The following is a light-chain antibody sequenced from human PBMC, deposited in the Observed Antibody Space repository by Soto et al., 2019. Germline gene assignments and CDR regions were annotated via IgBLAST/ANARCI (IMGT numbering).Light chain of an antibody. V-gene: IGKV1-9*01. CDR2: AAS. CDR1: QGISSY. Sequence: DIQLTQSPSFLSASVGDRVTITCRASQGISSYLDWYQQKPGIDPKFLIYAASTLQSGVPSRFGGSGSGTEFTLTISSLLPEDFATYYCQQVKSYPLTFGGGTKVEIK. J-gene: IGKJ4*01. CDR3: QQVKSYPLT.